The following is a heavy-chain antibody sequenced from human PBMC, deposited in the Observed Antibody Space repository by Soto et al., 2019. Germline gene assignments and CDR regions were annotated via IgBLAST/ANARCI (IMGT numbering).Heavy chain of an antibody. D-gene: IGHD6-13*01. Sequence: SETLSLTCAVSGYSISSGYYWGWIRQPPGKGLEWIGSIYHSGSTYYNPSLKSRVTIAVDTSKNQFSRKLSSVTAADTAVYYCARDRMGSSSSWSYYHYYYVMDVWGQGTTVTVSS. CDR3: ARDRMGSSSSWSYYHYYYVMDV. CDR2: IYHSGST. V-gene: IGHV4-38-2*02. J-gene: IGHJ6*02. CDR1: GYSISSGYY.